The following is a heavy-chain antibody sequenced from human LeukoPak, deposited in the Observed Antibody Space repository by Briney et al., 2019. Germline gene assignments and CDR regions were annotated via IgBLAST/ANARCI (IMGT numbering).Heavy chain of an antibody. D-gene: IGHD3-10*01. CDR3: ASRFGGYGLYGMDV. J-gene: IGHJ6*02. CDR2: INPSGGST. V-gene: IGHV1-46*01. Sequence: ASVKVSCKASGYTFTSYYMHWVRQSPGQGLEWMGIINPSGGSTSYAQKFQGRVTMTRDTSTSTVYMELSSLRSEDTAVYYRASRFGGYGLYGMDVWGQGTTVTVSS. CDR1: GYTFTSYY.